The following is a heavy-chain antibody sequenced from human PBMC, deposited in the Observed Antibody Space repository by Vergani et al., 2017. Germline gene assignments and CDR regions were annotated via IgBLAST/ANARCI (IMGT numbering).Heavy chain of an antibody. V-gene: IGHV3-21*01. CDR3: ARDLFYYDSSGYYSGLFDY. J-gene: IGHJ4*02. CDR2: ISSSSSYI. D-gene: IGHD3-22*01. Sequence: EVQLVESGGGLVKPGGSLRLSCAASGFTFSSYSMNWVRQAPGKGLEWVSSISSSSSYIYYADSVKGRFTISRDNAKNSLYLQMNSLRAEDTAVYYCARDLFYYDSSGYYSGLFDYWGQGTLVTVFS. CDR1: GFTFSSYS.